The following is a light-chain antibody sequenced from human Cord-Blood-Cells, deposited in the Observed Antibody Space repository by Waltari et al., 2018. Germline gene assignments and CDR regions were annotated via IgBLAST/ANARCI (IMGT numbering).Light chain of an antibody. V-gene: IGLV2-14*01. Sequence: QSALTQPASVSGSPGQTITIPCTATSSDVGGDNNLYWYQQHPGKDPKLMIYEVSNRPSGVSNRFSGSKSGNTASLTISGLQAEDEADYYCSSYTSSSTYVFGTGTKVTVL. CDR3: SSYTSSSTYV. CDR1: SSDVGGDNN. J-gene: IGLJ1*01. CDR2: EVS.